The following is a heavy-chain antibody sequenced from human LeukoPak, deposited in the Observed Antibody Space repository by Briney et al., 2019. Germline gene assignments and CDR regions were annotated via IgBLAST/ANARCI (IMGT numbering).Heavy chain of an antibody. V-gene: IGHV7-4-1*02. CDR2: INTNTGNP. CDR1: GYTFTSYA. J-gene: IGHJ4*02. D-gene: IGHD3-16*02. CDR3: AREYYDYVWGSYRLFVSAPDFDY. Sequence: ASVKVSCKASGYTFTSYAMNWVRQAPGQGLEWMGWINTNTGNPTYAQGFTGRFVFSLDTSVSTAYLQISSLKAEDTAVYYCAREYYDYVWGSYRLFVSAPDFDYWGQGTLVTVSS.